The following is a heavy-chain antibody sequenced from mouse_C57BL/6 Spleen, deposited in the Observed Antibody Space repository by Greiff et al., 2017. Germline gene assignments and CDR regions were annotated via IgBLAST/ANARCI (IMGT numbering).Heavy chain of an antibody. D-gene: IGHD1-2*01. J-gene: IGHJ4*01. CDR1: GYTFTSSW. V-gene: IGHV1-72*01. CDR3: ARCGYYGYYAMDD. CDR2: FDPNSGGT. Sequence: VQLQQPGAELVKPGASVKLSCKASGYTFTSSWMHWVKQRPGRGLEWIGRFDPNSGGTKYNEKFKSKATLTVDKPSSTAYMQLSSLTSEDSAVYYCARCGYYGYYAMDDWGQGTSVTVSS.